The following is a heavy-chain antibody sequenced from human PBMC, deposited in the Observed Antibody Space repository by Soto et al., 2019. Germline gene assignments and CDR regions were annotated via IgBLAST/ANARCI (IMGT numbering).Heavy chain of an antibody. J-gene: IGHJ4*02. D-gene: IGHD3-10*01. V-gene: IGHV1-2*04. CDR1: GYTFSGYY. Sequence: ASVKVSCKTSGYTFSGYYIHWVRQAPGQGLEWMGWINPKSGDTNYAQRFQGWVTMTRDTSISTAYMEVSRLKSDDTAMYFCARDVVPMGHTRYQFDYWGQGPLVTVSS. CDR2: INPKSGDT. CDR3: ARDVVPMGHTRYQFDY.